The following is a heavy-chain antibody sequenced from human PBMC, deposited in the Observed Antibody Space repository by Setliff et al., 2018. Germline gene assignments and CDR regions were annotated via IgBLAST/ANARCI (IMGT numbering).Heavy chain of an antibody. Sequence: GGSLRLSCAASGFTFSTYWMSWVRQAPGKGLEWVANIKQDGSDKYYVDSVKGRCTISRDNAKNSLYLQMNNLRAEDTAVYYCARGGYSYGYWGQGTLVTVSS. CDR1: GFTFSTYW. CDR2: IKQDGSDK. J-gene: IGHJ4*02. CDR3: ARGGYSYGY. D-gene: IGHD5-18*01. V-gene: IGHV3-7*04.